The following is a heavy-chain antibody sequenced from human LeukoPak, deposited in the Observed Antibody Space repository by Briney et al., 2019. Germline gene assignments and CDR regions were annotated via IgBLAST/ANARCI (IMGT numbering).Heavy chain of an antibody. Sequence: GGSLRLSCAASGFTVSSNYMSWVRQAPGKGLEWVSVIYSGGSTYYADSVKGRFTISRDNSKNTLYLQMNSLRAEDTAVYYCARGKSYEDYYYYGMDVWGQGTTVTVSS. D-gene: IGHD3-3*01. CDR1: GFTVSSNY. J-gene: IGHJ6*02. CDR2: IYSGGST. V-gene: IGHV3-66*01. CDR3: ARGKSYEDYYYYGMDV.